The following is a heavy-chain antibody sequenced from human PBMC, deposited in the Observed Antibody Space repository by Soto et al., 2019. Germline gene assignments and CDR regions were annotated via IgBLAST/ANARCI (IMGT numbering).Heavy chain of an antibody. Sequence: PSETLSLTCAVSGGSISSSNWWSWVRQPPGKGLEWIGEIYHSGSTNYNPSLKSRVTISVDKSKNQFSLKLSSVTAADTAGYYCAREGHHSDLPYGMDVWGQGTTVTVSS. D-gene: IGHD5-18*01. CDR2: IYHSGST. V-gene: IGHV4-4*02. CDR1: GGSISSSNW. J-gene: IGHJ6*02. CDR3: AREGHHSDLPYGMDV.